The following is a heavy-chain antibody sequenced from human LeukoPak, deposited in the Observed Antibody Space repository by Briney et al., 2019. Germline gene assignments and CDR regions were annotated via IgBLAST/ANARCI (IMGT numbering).Heavy chain of an antibody. D-gene: IGHD3-10*01. Sequence: GASVKVSCKASGGTFSSYTISWVRQAPGQGLEWMGRIIPILGIANYAQKSQGRVTITADKSTSTAYMELSSLRSEDTAVYYCARGKTTRGTWFDPWGQGTLVTVSS. CDR3: ARGKTTRGTWFDP. CDR1: GGTFSSYT. J-gene: IGHJ5*02. V-gene: IGHV1-69*02. CDR2: IIPILGIA.